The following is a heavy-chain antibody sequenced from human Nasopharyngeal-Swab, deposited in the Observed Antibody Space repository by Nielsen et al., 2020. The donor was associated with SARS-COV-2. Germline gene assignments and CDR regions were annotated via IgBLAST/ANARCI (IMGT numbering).Heavy chain of an antibody. CDR3: ARGFIVATIFHYYYYMDV. J-gene: IGHJ6*03. CDR2: MNPNSGNT. CDR1: GYTFTSYD. D-gene: IGHD5-12*01. Sequence: ASVKVSCKVSGYTFTSYDINWARQATGKGLEWMGWMNPNSGNTGYAQKFQGRVTMTRNTSISTAYMELSSLRSEDTAVYYCARGFIVATIFHYYYYMDVWGKGTTVTVSS. V-gene: IGHV1-8*01.